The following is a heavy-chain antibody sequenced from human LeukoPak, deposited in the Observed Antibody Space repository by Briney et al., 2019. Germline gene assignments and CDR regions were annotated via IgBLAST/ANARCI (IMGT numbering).Heavy chain of an antibody. J-gene: IGHJ4*02. D-gene: IGHD3-10*01. CDR2: INSGGSSS. CDR3: ARGGSGIEY. V-gene: IGHV3-74*01. Sequence: GGSLRLSCAASGFTFSSYWMYWVRQAPGKGLVWVSRINSGGSSSGYADSVKGRFTIPRDNAKNTLYLQMNSLRAEDTALYYCARGGSGIEYWGQGTLVTVSS. CDR1: GFTFSSYW.